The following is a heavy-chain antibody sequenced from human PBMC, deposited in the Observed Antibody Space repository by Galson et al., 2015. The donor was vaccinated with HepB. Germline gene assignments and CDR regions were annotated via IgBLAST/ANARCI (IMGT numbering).Heavy chain of an antibody. CDR2: IYGGGST. CDR3: ARDSGDWNQDY. Sequence: SLRLSCAGSGFTVSSNYMNWVRQAPGKGLAWVSVIYGGGSTHYADSVRGRFTISRDNSKNTLYLEMNSLRAEDTALYYCARDSGDWNQDYWGQGTLVTVSS. V-gene: IGHV3-66*01. D-gene: IGHD1-1*01. J-gene: IGHJ4*02. CDR1: GFTVSSNY.